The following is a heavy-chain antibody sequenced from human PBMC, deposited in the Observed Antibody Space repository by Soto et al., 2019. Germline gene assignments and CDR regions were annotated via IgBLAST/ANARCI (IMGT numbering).Heavy chain of an antibody. V-gene: IGHV5-10-1*01. Sequence: GESLKISRKCPGYSLSNYWISLVRHTPGKGREWMGKSNPSTSYTQYTPSFQSHVTISVDKSISTAYLQWRSLMASGTAMYYCARHVPLERSDFDYWGQGTLVTAS. D-gene: IGHD3-3*01. J-gene: IGHJ4*02. CDR2: SNPSTSYT. CDR1: GYSLSNYW. CDR3: ARHVPLERSDFDY.